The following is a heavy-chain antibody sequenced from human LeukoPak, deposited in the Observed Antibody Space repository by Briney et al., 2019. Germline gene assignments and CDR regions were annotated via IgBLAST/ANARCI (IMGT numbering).Heavy chain of an antibody. J-gene: IGHJ4*02. CDR1: GLTFSSYA. CDR3: AKRGYSSSWYGIYFDY. V-gene: IGHV3-23*01. D-gene: IGHD6-13*01. CDR2: ISGRGGST. Sequence: GGSLRLSCAVSGLTFSSYAMSWVRHAPGKGLEWVSAISGRGGSTYYADSVKGRFTISRDNSKNTLYLQMNSLRAEDTAVYYCAKRGYSSSWYGIYFDYWGQGTLVTVSS.